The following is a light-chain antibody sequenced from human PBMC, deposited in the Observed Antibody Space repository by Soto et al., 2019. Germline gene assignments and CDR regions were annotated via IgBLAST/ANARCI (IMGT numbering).Light chain of an antibody. CDR1: QSVATN. J-gene: IGKJ1*01. V-gene: IGKV3-20*01. Sequence: IVMTQSPATLSVSPGERATLSCRAIQSVATNLAWYQQKPGQPPRLLIYGASTRATGIPDRFSGSGSETDFTLTISRLEPEDFAVYYCQRYGTSLTWTFGQGTKVDIK. CDR2: GAS. CDR3: QRYGTSLTWT.